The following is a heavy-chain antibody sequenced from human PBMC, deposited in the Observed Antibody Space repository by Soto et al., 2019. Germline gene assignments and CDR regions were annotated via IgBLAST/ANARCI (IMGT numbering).Heavy chain of an antibody. CDR2: INHSGST. CDR3: ARANDYATLSSFHY. J-gene: IGHJ4*02. D-gene: IGHD4-17*01. V-gene: IGHV4-34*01. Sequence: SETLSLTCAVYGGSFSGYYWSWIRQPPGKGLEWIGEINHSGSTNYNPSLKSRVTISVDTSKNQFSLKLSSVTAADTAVYYCARANDYATLSSFHYWCQGTLVTVSS. CDR1: GGSFSGYY.